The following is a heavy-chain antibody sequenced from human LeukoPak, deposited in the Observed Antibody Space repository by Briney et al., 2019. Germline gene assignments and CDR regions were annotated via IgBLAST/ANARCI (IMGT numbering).Heavy chain of an antibody. Sequence: SETLSLTCAVYGGSFSGYYRSWIRQPPGKGLEWIGEINHSGSTNYNPSLKSRVTISVDTSKNQFSLKLSSVTAADTAVYYCARGRIGVVIRGANWFDPWGQGTLVTVSS. J-gene: IGHJ5*02. CDR1: GGSFSGYY. D-gene: IGHD3-3*01. CDR3: ARGRIGVVIRGANWFDP. CDR2: INHSGST. V-gene: IGHV4-34*01.